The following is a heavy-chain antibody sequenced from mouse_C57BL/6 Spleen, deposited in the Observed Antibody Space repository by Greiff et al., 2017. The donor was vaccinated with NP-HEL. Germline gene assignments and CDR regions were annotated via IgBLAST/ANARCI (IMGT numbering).Heavy chain of an antibody. J-gene: IGHJ2*01. D-gene: IGHD3-3*01. CDR1: GYTFTSYW. Sequence: QVQLQQPGAELVKPGASVKMSCKASGYTFTSYWITWVKQRPGQGLEWIGDLYPGSGSTNYNEKFKSKATLTVDTSSSTAYMQLSSLTAEDSAVYYCARERTGTSYYFDYWGQGTTLTVSS. CDR3: ARERTGTSYYFDY. V-gene: IGHV1-55*01. CDR2: LYPGSGST.